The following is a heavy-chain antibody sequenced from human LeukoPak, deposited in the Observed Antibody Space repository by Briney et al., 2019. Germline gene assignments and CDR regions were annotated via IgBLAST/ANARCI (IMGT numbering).Heavy chain of an antibody. CDR1: GYSFTSYW. Sequence: GESLKISCKGSGYSFTSYWIGWVRQMPGKGLEWMGIIYPGDSDTRYSPSFQGQVTISADKSISTAYLLWSSLKASDTAMYYCARHGLSYYDSSGHAFDIWGQGTMVIVSS. CDR3: ARHGLSYYDSSGHAFDI. CDR2: IYPGDSDT. J-gene: IGHJ3*02. V-gene: IGHV5-51*01. D-gene: IGHD3-22*01.